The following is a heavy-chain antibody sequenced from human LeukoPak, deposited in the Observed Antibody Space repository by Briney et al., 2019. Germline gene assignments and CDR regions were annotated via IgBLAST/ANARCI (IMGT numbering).Heavy chain of an antibody. V-gene: IGHV4-34*01. CDR3: AKGPPKWELPDY. CDR2: INHSGST. J-gene: IGHJ4*02. D-gene: IGHD1-26*01. Sequence: PSETLSLTCADYAGSFSGYYWSWIRQPPGKGLEWIGEINHSGSTNYNPSLKSRVTISVDTSKNQFSLKLSSVTAADTAVYYCAKGPPKWELPDYWGQGTLVTVSS. CDR1: AGSFSGYY.